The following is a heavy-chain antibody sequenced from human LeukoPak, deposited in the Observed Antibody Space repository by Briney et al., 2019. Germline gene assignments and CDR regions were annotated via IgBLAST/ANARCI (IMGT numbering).Heavy chain of an antibody. CDR2: IYHSGST. Sequence: PSETLSLTCTVSGGSISSGGYYWSWIRQPPGKGLEWIGYIYHSGSTYYNPSLKSRVTISVDTSKNQFSLKLSSVTAADTAVYYCARTRAVPSRALIYDSSGYYWDYWGQGTLVTVSS. CDR1: GGSISSGGYY. CDR3: ARTRAVPSRALIYDSSGYYWDY. V-gene: IGHV4-30-2*01. D-gene: IGHD3-22*01. J-gene: IGHJ4*02.